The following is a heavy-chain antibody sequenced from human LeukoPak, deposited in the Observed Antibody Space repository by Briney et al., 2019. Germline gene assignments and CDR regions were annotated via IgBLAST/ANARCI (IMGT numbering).Heavy chain of an antibody. CDR3: TRQTITGYSSSWYSIAGY. J-gene: IGHJ4*02. CDR1: GFTFGDYA. V-gene: IGHV3-49*03. Sequence: PGGSLRLSCTASGFTFGDYAMSWFRQAPGKGLEWVGFIRSKAYGGTTEYAASVEGRFTISRDDSKSIAYLQMNSLKTEDTAVYYCTRQTITGYSSSWYSIAGYWGQGTLVTVSS. D-gene: IGHD6-13*01. CDR2: IRSKAYGGTT.